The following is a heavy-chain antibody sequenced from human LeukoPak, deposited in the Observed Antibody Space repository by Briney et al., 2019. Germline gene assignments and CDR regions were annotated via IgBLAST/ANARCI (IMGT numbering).Heavy chain of an antibody. Sequence: GASVKVSCKASGYTFNSHGISWVRQAPGQGLEWMGWISAYIGNTNYAQKLQGRVTMTTDTSTSTAYMELRSLRSDDTAVYYCARVEGYSGSYPGAFDIWGQGTMVTVSS. CDR1: GYTFNSHG. D-gene: IGHD1-26*01. V-gene: IGHV1-18*01. CDR2: ISAYIGNT. CDR3: ARVEGYSGSYPGAFDI. J-gene: IGHJ3*02.